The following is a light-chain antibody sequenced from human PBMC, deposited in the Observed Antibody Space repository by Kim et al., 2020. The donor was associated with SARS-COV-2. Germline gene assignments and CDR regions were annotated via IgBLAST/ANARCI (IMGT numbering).Light chain of an antibody. V-gene: IGLV3-1*01. CDR1: NLGDKY. CDR2: QDS. CDR3: QAWDRTTVV. J-gene: IGLJ2*01. Sequence: SYELTQPPSVSVSPGQTASITCSGDNLGDKYACWYQQKPGQSPVLVIYQDSKRPSGIPERFSGSNSGNTATLTISGTQAMDEADYYCQAWDRTTVVFGGGTQLTVL.